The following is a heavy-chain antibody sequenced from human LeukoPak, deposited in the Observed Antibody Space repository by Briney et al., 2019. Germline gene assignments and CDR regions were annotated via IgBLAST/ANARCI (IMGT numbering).Heavy chain of an antibody. J-gene: IGHJ3*02. V-gene: IGHV1-69*05. CDR3: ARDGTCGGDCPDAFDI. Sequence: GASVKVSCKAFGGSFISEAISWVRQAPGQGLEWMGRIIPIFGTANYAQKFQGRVTITTDESTSTAYMELSSLRSEDTAVYYCARDGTCGGDCPDAFDIWGQGTMVTVSS. CDR1: GGSFISEA. D-gene: IGHD2-21*02. CDR2: IIPIFGTA.